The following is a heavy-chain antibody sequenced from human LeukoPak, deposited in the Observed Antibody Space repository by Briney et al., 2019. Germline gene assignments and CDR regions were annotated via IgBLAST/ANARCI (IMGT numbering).Heavy chain of an antibody. CDR2: IYYSGST. J-gene: IGHJ5*02. D-gene: IGHD4-17*01. CDR1: GGSISSSSYY. V-gene: IGHV4-39*01. CDR3: ASGHYGDYVVWFDP. Sequence: SETLSLTCTVSGGSISSSSYYWGWIRQTPGKGLEWIGSIYYSGSTYYNPSLKSRVTISVDTSKNQFSLKLSSVTAADTAVYYCASGHYGDYVVWFDPWGQGTLVTVSS.